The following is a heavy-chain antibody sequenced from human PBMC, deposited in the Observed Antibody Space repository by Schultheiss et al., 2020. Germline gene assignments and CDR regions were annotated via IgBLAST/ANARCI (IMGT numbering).Heavy chain of an antibody. V-gene: IGHV3-30*03. J-gene: IGHJ4*02. CDR2: ISYDGSNK. CDR1: GFTFSSYD. D-gene: IGHD6-19*01. Sequence: WGSLRLSCAASGFTFSSYDMHWVRQAPGKGLEWVAVISYDGSNKYYADSVKGRFTISRDNSKNTLYLQMNSLRAEDTAVYYCTTDHTLAVAGAFDYWGQGTLVTVSS. CDR3: TTDHTLAVAGAFDY.